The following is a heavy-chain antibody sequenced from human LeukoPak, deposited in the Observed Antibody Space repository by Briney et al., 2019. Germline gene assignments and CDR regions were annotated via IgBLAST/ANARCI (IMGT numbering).Heavy chain of an antibody. CDR1: GFTFSSYE. Sequence: GGSLRLSCEASGFTFSSYEKNWVRQVPGKGLEWLSYISRYDTLIQYADSVKGRFTISRDDAKNSLYLQMNSLRAEDTGAYHCVRDASETKMGWVYFDYWGQGTLVTVSS. V-gene: IGHV3-48*03. D-gene: IGHD4-17*01. CDR2: ISRYDTLI. CDR3: VRDASETKMGWVYFDY. J-gene: IGHJ4*02.